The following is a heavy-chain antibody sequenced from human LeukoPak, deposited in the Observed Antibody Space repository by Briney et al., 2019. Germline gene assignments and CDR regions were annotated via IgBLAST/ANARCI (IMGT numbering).Heavy chain of an antibody. Sequence: ASVKVSCKASGYTFTNYGITWVRQAPGQGLEWMGWISAYNGNTNYAQKLQGRVTMTTDTSTSTAYMELSSLRSEDTAVYYCARVRAYCSGGSCYSYFDYWGQGTLVTVSS. D-gene: IGHD2-15*01. CDR2: ISAYNGNT. V-gene: IGHV1-18*01. J-gene: IGHJ4*02. CDR3: ARVRAYCSGGSCYSYFDY. CDR1: GYTFTNYG.